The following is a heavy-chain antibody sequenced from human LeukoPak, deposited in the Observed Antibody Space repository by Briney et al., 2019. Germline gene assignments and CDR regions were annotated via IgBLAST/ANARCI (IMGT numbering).Heavy chain of an antibody. J-gene: IGHJ1*01. CDR2: IYYSGST. CDR1: GGSISSSSYY. V-gene: IGHV4-39*01. Sequence: SETLSLTCTVSGGSISSSSYYWGWIRQPPGKGLEWIGSIYYSGSTYYNPSLKSRVTISVDTSKNQFSLKLSSVTAADTAVYYCARGHSGYSSGWYLSEYFQHWGQGTLVTVSS. D-gene: IGHD6-19*01. CDR3: ARGHSGYSSGWYLSEYFQH.